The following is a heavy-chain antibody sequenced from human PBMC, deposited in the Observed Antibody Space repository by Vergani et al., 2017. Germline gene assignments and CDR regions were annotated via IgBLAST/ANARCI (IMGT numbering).Heavy chain of an antibody. D-gene: IGHD5-18*01. V-gene: IGHV3-23*01. CDR1: GFTFSSYA. CDR3: AKKRGYSYGYQLDY. Sequence: EVQLLESGGGLVQPGGSLRLSCAASGFTFSSYAMSWVRQAPGKGLEWVSAISGSGGSTYYADSVKGRFTISRDNSKNTLYLQMNSLRAEDTAVYDCAKKRGYSYGYQLDYWGQGTLVTVSS. CDR2: ISGSGGST. J-gene: IGHJ4*02.